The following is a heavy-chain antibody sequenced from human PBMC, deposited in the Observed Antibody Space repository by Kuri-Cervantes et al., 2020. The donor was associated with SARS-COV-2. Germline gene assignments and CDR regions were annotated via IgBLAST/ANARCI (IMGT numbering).Heavy chain of an antibody. D-gene: IGHD2-8*01. Sequence: SETLSLTCTVSGYSISSGYYWSWIRQPPGKGLEWIGEINHSGSTNYNPSLKSRVTISVDTSKNQFSLKPSSVTAADTAVYYCARALRCTNGVCYRSWFDPWGQGTLVTVSS. V-gene: IGHV4-38-2*02. CDR3: ARALRCTNGVCYRSWFDP. CDR2: INHSGST. CDR1: GYSISSGYY. J-gene: IGHJ5*02.